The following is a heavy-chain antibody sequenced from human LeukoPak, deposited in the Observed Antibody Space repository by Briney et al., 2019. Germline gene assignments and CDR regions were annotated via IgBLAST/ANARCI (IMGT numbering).Heavy chain of an antibody. CDR2: ISINGGST. J-gene: IGHJ3*02. V-gene: IGHV3-64D*06. CDR1: GFTFSSYA. D-gene: IGHD3-10*01. Sequence: PGGSLRLSCLASGFTFSSYAMHWVRQAPGKGLEYVSGISINGGSTDYADSVKGRFTISRDNSKNTVYLQMSSLRAEDTAVYYCVKESRVVRGVIMDAFDMWGQGTMVTVSS. CDR3: VKESRVVRGVIMDAFDM.